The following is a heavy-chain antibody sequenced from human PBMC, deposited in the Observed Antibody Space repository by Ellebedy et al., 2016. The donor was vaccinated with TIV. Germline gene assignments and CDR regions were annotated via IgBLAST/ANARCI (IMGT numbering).Heavy chain of an antibody. CDR3: ARELGSSGYLGGYYYYGMDV. D-gene: IGHD3-22*01. J-gene: IGHJ6*02. V-gene: IGHV3-30*03. CDR1: GFTFSSYG. Sequence: GESLKISXAASGFTFSSYGMHWVRQAPGKGLEWVAVISYDGSNKYYADSVKGRFTISRDNSKNTLYLQMNSLRAEDTAVYYCARELGSSGYLGGYYYYGMDVWGQGTTVTVSS. CDR2: ISYDGSNK.